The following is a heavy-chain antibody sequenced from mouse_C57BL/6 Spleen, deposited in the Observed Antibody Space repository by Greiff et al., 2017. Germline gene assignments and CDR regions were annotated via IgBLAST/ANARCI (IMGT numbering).Heavy chain of an antibody. D-gene: IGHD2-4*01. CDR1: GFTFSSYA. J-gene: IGHJ2*01. CDR2: ISDGGSYT. Sequence: EVKLQESGGGLVKPGGSLKLSCAASGFTFSSYAMSWVRQTPEKRLVWVANISDGGSYTYYPDNVKGRFTISRDNAKNNLYLQMSHMKSEDTAMYYCARDPIYYDYDGYFDYWGQGTNLTVSS. CDR3: ARDPIYYDYDGYFDY. V-gene: IGHV5-4*01.